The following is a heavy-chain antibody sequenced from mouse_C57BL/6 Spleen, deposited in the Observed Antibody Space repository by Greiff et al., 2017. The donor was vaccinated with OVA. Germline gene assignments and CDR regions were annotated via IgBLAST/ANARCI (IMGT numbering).Heavy chain of an antibody. J-gene: IGHJ4*01. V-gene: IGHV10-1*01. D-gene: IGHD2-1*01. Sequence: EVKLVESGGGLVQPKGSLKLSCAASGFSFNTYAMNWVRQAPGKGLEWVARIRSKSNNYATYYADSVKDRFTISRDDSESMLYLQMNNLKTEDTAMYYCVRHGVYYGNYEDAMDYWGQGTSVTVSS. CDR2: IRSKSNNYAT. CDR3: VRHGVYYGNYEDAMDY. CDR1: GFSFNTYA.